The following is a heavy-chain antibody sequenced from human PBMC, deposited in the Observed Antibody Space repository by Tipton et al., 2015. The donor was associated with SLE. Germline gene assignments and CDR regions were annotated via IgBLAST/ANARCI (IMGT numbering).Heavy chain of an antibody. CDR2: ISSSSRYI. Sequence: SLRLSCAASGFTFTTYTMNWVRQAPGKGLEWVSSISSSSRYIYYADSVKGRFTISRDNAKNSLYLQMNSLRPEDTAVYYCATRQGSGWYQSFDYWGQGSLVTVSS. V-gene: IGHV3-21*01. CDR1: GFTFTTYT. J-gene: IGHJ4*02. D-gene: IGHD6-19*01. CDR3: ATRQGSGWYQSFDY.